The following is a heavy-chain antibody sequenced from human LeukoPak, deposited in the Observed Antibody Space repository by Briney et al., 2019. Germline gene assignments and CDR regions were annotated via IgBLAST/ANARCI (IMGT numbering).Heavy chain of an antibody. Sequence: SETLSLTCAVYGGSFSGYYWSWIRQPPGKGLEWVGEINHSGSTNYNPSLKSRVTISVDTSKNQFSLKLSPVTAADTAVYYCARGSGYSSGWYPYWGQGTLVTVSS. J-gene: IGHJ4*02. V-gene: IGHV4-34*01. D-gene: IGHD6-19*01. CDR3: ARGSGYSSGWYPY. CDR2: INHSGST. CDR1: GGSFSGYY.